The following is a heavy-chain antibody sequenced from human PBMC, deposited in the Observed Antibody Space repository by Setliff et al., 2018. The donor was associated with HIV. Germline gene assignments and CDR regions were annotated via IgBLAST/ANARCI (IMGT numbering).Heavy chain of an antibody. Sequence: SETLSLTCTVSGGSIRSYYWSWIRQPPGKGLEWIGYIYTSGSTNYNPSLKSRVTISVDTSKNQFSLKLSSVTAADTAVYYCARKSRIAAAWFDPWGQGTLVTVSS. CDR3: ARKSRIAAAWFDP. V-gene: IGHV4-4*08. D-gene: IGHD6-13*01. J-gene: IGHJ5*02. CDR2: IYTSGST. CDR1: GGSIRSYY.